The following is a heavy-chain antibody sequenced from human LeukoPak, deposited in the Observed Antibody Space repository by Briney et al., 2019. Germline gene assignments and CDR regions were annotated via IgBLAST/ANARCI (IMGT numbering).Heavy chain of an antibody. Sequence: PGGSLRLSCAASGFTYSSYAMHWVRQAPGKGLERVAVISYDGSNKYYADSVKGRFTISRDNSKNTLYLQMNSLRAEDTAVYYCARDPHPFGTRRGDYWGQGTLVTVSS. V-gene: IGHV3-30*04. CDR1: GFTYSSYA. CDR2: ISYDGSNK. D-gene: IGHD3-10*01. CDR3: ARDPHPFGTRRGDY. J-gene: IGHJ4*02.